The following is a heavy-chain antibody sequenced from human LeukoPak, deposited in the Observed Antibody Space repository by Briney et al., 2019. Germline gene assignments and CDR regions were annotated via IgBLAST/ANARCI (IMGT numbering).Heavy chain of an antibody. CDR1: GFTFSSYA. D-gene: IGHD5-18*01. V-gene: IGHV3-23*01. Sequence: GGSLRLSCAASGFTFSSYAMSWVRQAPGKGLEWVSAISGSGGSTYYADSVKGRFTISRDNSKNTLYLQMNSLRAEDTAVYYCAKGGRGYSYGDYYFDYWGQGTLVTASS. J-gene: IGHJ4*02. CDR3: AKGGRGYSYGDYYFDY. CDR2: ISGSGGST.